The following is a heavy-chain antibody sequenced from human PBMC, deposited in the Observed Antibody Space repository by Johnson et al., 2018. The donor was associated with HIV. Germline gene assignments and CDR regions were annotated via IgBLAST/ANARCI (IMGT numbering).Heavy chain of an antibody. CDR1: GFTVSSNY. CDR3: AKVHSGQLVGYAFDI. J-gene: IGHJ3*02. D-gene: IGHD1-26*01. Sequence: VQLVESGGGLVKPGGSLRLSCAASGFTVSSNYMSWVRQAPGKGLEWVAFIRYDGSDKHYADSVKGRFTISRDNSKNTVYLQMNSLRVEDTALYYCAKVHSGQLVGYAFDIWGQGTMVTVSS. V-gene: IGHV3-30*02. CDR2: IRYDGSDK.